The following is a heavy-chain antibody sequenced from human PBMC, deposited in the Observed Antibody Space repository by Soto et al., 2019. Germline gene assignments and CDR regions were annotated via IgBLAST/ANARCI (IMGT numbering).Heavy chain of an antibody. CDR3: ARDKLTGIFDY. D-gene: IGHD2-8*02. CDR2: INHSGST. CDR1: GGSISSYY. J-gene: IGHJ4*02. Sequence: SETLSLTCTVSGGSISSYYWSWIRQPPGKGLEWIGEINHSGSTNYNPSLKSRVTISVDTSKNQFSLKLTSVTAADTAVYYCARDKLTGIFDYWGQGTLVT. V-gene: IGHV4-34*01.